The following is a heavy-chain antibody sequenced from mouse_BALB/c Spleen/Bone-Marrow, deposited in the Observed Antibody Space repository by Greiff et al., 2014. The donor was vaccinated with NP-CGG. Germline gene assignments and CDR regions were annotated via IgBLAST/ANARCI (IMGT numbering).Heavy chain of an antibody. CDR1: GFKIKDTY. J-gene: IGHJ2*01. CDR2: IDPANGDT. CDR3: ARYRLGTYFDY. Sequence: EVQLQQSGAELVKPGASVKLSCTASGFKIKDTYMHWVRQRPEQGLEWIGRIDPANGDTRYDPKFQGKATITADTSSSTAYLQLSSLTSEDTAVYCCARYRLGTYFDYWGQGTPLTVSS. D-gene: IGHD2-14*01. V-gene: IGHV14-3*02.